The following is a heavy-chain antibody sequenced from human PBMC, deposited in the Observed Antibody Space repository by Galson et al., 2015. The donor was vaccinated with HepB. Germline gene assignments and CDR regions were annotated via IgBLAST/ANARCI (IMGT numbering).Heavy chain of an antibody. Sequence: QSGAEVKKPGESLKISCTASGYTFTNNWIGWVRQMPGKGLEWLGIIYPGDSDTRYSPSFLGQVTISADKSISTVYLQWTSLKASDTAMYYCARQYGGNSWNYWGQGTLVTVSS. V-gene: IGHV5-51*01. J-gene: IGHJ4*02. D-gene: IGHD4-23*01. CDR1: GYTFTNNW. CDR3: ARQYGGNSWNY. CDR2: IYPGDSDT.